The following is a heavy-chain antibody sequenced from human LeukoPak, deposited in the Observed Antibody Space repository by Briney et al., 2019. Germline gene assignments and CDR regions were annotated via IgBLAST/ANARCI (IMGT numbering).Heavy chain of an antibody. CDR2: ISHSGNT. D-gene: IGHD7-27*01. J-gene: IGHJ4*02. CDR1: GVSISNYY. V-gene: IGHV4-59*01. Sequence: PSETLSLTCTVSGVSISNYYWSWIRQPPGKGLEWIGYISHSGNTNYNPSLKSRVTISVDTSKNQFSLNLSSVTAADTAVYYCARVSGDRSSYFDYWGQGTLVTVSS. CDR3: ARVSGDRSSYFDY.